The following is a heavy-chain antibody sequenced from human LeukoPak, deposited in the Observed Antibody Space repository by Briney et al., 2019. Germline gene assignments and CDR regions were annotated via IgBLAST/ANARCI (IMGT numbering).Heavy chain of an antibody. J-gene: IGHJ6*02. CDR1: GGSFSGYY. CDR2: INHSGST. CDR3: ARVRFLEWLFGGFGNGHYYYYGMDV. Sequence: SETLSLTCAVYGGSFSGYYWSWIRQPPGKGLEWIGEINHSGSTNYNPSLKSRVTISVDTSKNQFSLKLSSVTAADTAVYYCARVRFLEWLFGGFGNGHYYYYGMDVWGQGTTVTVSS. D-gene: IGHD3-3*01. V-gene: IGHV4-34*01.